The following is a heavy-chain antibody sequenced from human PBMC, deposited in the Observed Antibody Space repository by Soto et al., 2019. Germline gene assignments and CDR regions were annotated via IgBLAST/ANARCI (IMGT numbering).Heavy chain of an antibody. CDR3: ATATGRYSSGWFDAFDI. CDR1: GYTFTSYY. Sequence: ASVKVSCKASGYTFTSYYMHWVRQAPGQGLEWMGIINPSGGSTSYAQKFQGRVTMTRDTSTSTVYMELSSPRSEDTAVYYCATATGRYSSGWFDAFDIWGQGTMVTVSS. J-gene: IGHJ3*02. D-gene: IGHD6-19*01. V-gene: IGHV1-46*03. CDR2: INPSGGST.